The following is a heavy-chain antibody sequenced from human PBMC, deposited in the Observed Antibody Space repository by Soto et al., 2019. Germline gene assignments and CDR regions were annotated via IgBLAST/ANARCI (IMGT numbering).Heavy chain of an antibody. CDR2: ISYDGSNK. Sequence: QVQLVESGGGVVQPGRSLRLSCAASGFTFRTYAMHWVRQAPGKGLEWVAVISYDGSNKYYADSVKGRFTISRDNSKNTLYLQINSLRAEDTAVYYCARDRDSITGTIDYWGQGTLVTVSS. CDR1: GFTFRTYA. D-gene: IGHD1-20*01. V-gene: IGHV3-30-3*01. CDR3: ARDRDSITGTIDY. J-gene: IGHJ4*02.